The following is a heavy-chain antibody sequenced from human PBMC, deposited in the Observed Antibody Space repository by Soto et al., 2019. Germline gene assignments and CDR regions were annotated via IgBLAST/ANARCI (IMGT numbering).Heavy chain of an antibody. CDR2: IAYDGSNK. Sequence: WSLRLSCASSGFTFSSYGMHWVRQAPGKGLEWVAVIAYDGSNKYYADSVKGRFTISRDNSKNTLYLQMNSLRAEDTAVYYCAKDLPRYCSGGSCYSADYWGQGTLVTVSS. D-gene: IGHD2-15*01. V-gene: IGHV3-30*18. J-gene: IGHJ4*02. CDR1: GFTFSSYG. CDR3: AKDLPRYCSGGSCYSADY.